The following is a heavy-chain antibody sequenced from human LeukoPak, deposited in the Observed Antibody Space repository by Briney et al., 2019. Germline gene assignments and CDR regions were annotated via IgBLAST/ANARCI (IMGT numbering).Heavy chain of an antibody. Sequence: ASVNVSCKASVYTFTIYSISWVRQAPGQGLEWMGWINTYNGTTNYAQELQGRVTMTTDTSTSTAYMELRSLTSDDTAVYYCARRLPPDAFDIWGQGTLVTVSS. D-gene: IGHD5-12*01. V-gene: IGHV1-18*01. CDR3: ARRLPPDAFDI. CDR2: INTYNGTT. J-gene: IGHJ3*02. CDR1: VYTFTIYS.